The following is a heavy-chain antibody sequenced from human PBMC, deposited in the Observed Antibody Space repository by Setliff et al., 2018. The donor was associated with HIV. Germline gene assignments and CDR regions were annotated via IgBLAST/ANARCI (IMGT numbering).Heavy chain of an antibody. CDR1: GASLQSYY. D-gene: IGHD3-10*01. V-gene: IGHV4-4*07. CDR3: ARGWVRGPIISPGTYFSYGLDV. Sequence: PSETLSLTCSVSGASLQSYYWSWIRQPAGKGLQWIGRIYYVGWSKYNPSLRSRVTISVDTSKNQFSLKLTSMTAADTAVYYCARGWVRGPIISPGTYFSYGLDVWGQGTPVTSP. J-gene: IGHJ6*02. CDR2: IYYVGWS.